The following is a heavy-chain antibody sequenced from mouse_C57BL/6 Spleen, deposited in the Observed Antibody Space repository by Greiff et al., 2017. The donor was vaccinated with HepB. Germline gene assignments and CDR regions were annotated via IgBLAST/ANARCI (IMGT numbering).Heavy chain of an antibody. CDR3: ARRTTVVPYWYFDV. V-gene: IGHV1-64*01. CDR2: IHPNSGST. D-gene: IGHD1-1*01. CDR1: GYTFTSYW. J-gene: IGHJ1*03. Sequence: QVQLQQPGAELVKPGASVKLSCKASGYTFTSYWMHWVKQRPGPGLEWIGMIHPNSGSTNYNEKFKSKATLTVDKSSSTAYMQLSSLTSEDSAVYYCARRTTVVPYWYFDVWGTGTTVTVSS.